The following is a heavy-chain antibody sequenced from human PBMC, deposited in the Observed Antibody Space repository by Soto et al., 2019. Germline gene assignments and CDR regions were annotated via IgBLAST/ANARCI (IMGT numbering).Heavy chain of an antibody. CDR3: ARSIEVAGLEY. CDR1: VFFFNTYA. CDR2: ISNDETKK. D-gene: IGHD6-19*01. J-gene: IGHJ4*02. Sequence: GGSLRLSCASSVFFFNTYAVHCVRHSPGKWLEWVAVISNDETKKYFADSVKGRVSISRDSSKNTVYLQMDSLRAEDTAVYYCARSIEVAGLEYWGPGTLVNVSS. V-gene: IGHV3-30-3*01.